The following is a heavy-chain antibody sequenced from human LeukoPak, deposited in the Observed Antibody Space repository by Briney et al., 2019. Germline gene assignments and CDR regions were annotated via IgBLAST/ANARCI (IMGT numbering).Heavy chain of an antibody. CDR3: ARDGPNLTGTTCGY. V-gene: IGHV1-8*01. D-gene: IGHD1-7*01. CDR2: MNPNSGNT. CDR1: GYTFTSYD. J-gene: IGHJ4*02. Sequence: ASVKVSCKASGYTFTSYDINWVRQAPGQGLEWMGWMNPNSGNTGYAQKFQGRVTMTRNTSISTAYMELSSLRSDDTAVYYCARDGPNLTGTTCGYWGQGTLVTVSS.